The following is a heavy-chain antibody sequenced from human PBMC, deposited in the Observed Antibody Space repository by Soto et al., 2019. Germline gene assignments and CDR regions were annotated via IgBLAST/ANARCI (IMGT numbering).Heavy chain of an antibody. V-gene: IGHV1-69*04. CDR2: ISPILGIA. CDR1: VGTFSICT. CDR3: ARESGYSGYAESYYGMDV. J-gene: IGHJ6*02. D-gene: IGHD5-12*01. Sequence: ASVKVSCKGSVGTFSICTISWVRQAPGQGLEWMGRISPILGIANYAQKFQGRVTITADKSTSTAYMELSSLRSEDTAVYYCARESGYSGYAESYYGMDVWGQGTTVTVSS.